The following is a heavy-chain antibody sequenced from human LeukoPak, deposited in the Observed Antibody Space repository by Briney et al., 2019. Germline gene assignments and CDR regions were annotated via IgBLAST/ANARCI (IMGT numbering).Heavy chain of an antibody. Sequence: GASVKVSCKASGYTFTSYDINWVRQATGQGLEWMGWMNPNSGNTGYAQKFQGRVTMTRNTSISTAYMELSSLRSEDTAVYYCARRGYYDSSGYYYYYYYMDVWGKGTTVTVSS. CDR3: ARRGYYDSSGYYYYYYYMDV. J-gene: IGHJ6*03. CDR2: MNPNSGNT. CDR1: GYTFTSYD. D-gene: IGHD3-22*01. V-gene: IGHV1-8*01.